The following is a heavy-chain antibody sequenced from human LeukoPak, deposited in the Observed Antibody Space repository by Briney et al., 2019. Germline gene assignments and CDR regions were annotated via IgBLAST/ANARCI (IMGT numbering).Heavy chain of an antibody. CDR3: ARLVFELDTTFFDY. CDR1: GGSISSSSYY. Sequence: PSETLSLTCTVSGGSISSSSYYWGWIRQPPGKGLEWIGSIYYSGSTYYNPSLKSRVTISVDTSKNQFSLKLSSVTAADTAVYYCARLVFELDTTFFDYWGQGTLVTVAS. CDR2: IYYSGST. V-gene: IGHV4-39*01. D-gene: IGHD2/OR15-2a*01. J-gene: IGHJ4*02.